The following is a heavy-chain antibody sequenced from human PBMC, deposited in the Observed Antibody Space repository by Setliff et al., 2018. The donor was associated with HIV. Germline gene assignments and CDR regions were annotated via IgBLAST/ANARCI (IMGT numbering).Heavy chain of an antibody. CDR2: LSARGDII. Sequence: GGSLRLSCAASGFTFSSYIMAWVRRTPGKGLQWVSALSARGDIIHYADSVKGRFTISRDNSKNTLYLQMNSLRAEDTAVYYCAKTPQEYSSSSGRGYFDYWGQGTLVTVSS. D-gene: IGHD6-6*01. CDR1: GFTFSSYI. V-gene: IGHV3-23*01. CDR3: AKTPQEYSSSSGRGYFDY. J-gene: IGHJ4*02.